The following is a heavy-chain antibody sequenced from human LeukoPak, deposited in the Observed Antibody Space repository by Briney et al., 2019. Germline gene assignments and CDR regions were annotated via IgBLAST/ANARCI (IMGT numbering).Heavy chain of an antibody. J-gene: IGHJ4*02. CDR2: IYYSGST. CDR1: GGSISSGGYY. Sequence: SETLSLTCTVSGGSISSGGYYWSWIRQHPGKGLEWIGYIYYSGSTYYNPSLKSRVTISVDTSKNQFSLKLSSVTAADTAVYYCASIPNLSYSSSWCIDYWGQGTLVTVSS. V-gene: IGHV4-31*03. CDR3: ASIPNLSYSSSWCIDY. D-gene: IGHD6-13*01.